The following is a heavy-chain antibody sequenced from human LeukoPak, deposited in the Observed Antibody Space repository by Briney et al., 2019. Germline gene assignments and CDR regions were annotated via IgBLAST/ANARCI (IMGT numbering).Heavy chain of an antibody. CDR2: ISYAGSNN. Sequence: GRSLRLSCAASGFTFSSHTMDWVRQAPGKGLEWVARISYAGSNNYYADSVKGRFTISSDNPKNTLYLQMDSLRAEDTAVYYCARAAHTTYVLGRYYYYAMDVWGQGTTVTVSS. CDR1: GFTFSSHT. V-gene: IGHV3-30-3*01. D-gene: IGHD3-10*01. J-gene: IGHJ6*02. CDR3: ARAAHTTYVLGRYYYYAMDV.